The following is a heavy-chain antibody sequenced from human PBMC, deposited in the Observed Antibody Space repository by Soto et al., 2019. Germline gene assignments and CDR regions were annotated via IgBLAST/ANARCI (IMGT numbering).Heavy chain of an antibody. D-gene: IGHD3-22*01. V-gene: IGHV3-33*01. J-gene: IGHJ5*02. CDR1: GFTFSSYG. Sequence: PGGSLRLSCAASGFTFSSYGMHWVRQAPGKGLEWVAVIWYDGSNKYYADSVKGRFTISRDNSKNTLYLQMNSLRAEDTAFYYCARAGTVVVIPNNWFDPWGQGTLVTVSS. CDR2: IWYDGSNK. CDR3: ARAGTVVVIPNNWFDP.